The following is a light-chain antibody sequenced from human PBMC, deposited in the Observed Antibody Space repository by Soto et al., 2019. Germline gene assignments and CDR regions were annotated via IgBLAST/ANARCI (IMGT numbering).Light chain of an antibody. J-gene: IGKJ1*01. V-gene: IGKV3-20*01. CDR3: QQYGTSPRT. Sequence: EIVLTQSPGTLSLSPGERATLSCRASQSVRSSYLASYQQKLGQAPRLLIYGVSNSATGIPDRFSGSGSGTDFTLTISRLESEDFAVYYGQQYGTSPRTFGQGTKVEIK. CDR2: GVS. CDR1: QSVRSSY.